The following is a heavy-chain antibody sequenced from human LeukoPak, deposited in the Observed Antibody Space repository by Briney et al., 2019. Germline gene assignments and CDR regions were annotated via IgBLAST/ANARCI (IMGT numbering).Heavy chain of an antibody. CDR2: ISGSGGST. D-gene: IGHD3-10*01. Sequence: PGGSLRLSCAASGFAFSSYAMSWVRQAPGKGLEWVSAISGSGGSTYYADSVKGRFTISRDNSKNTLYLQMNSLRAEDTAVYYCAKDWGNSWFGEFFPQPRRWFDPWGQGTLVTVSS. J-gene: IGHJ5*02. CDR1: GFAFSSYA. V-gene: IGHV3-23*01. CDR3: AKDWGNSWFGEFFPQPRRWFDP.